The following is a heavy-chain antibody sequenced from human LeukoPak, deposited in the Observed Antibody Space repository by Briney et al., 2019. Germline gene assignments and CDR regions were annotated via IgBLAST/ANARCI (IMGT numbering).Heavy chain of an antibody. CDR1: GFTFSSYA. Sequence: GGSLRLSCAASGFTFSSYAMSWVRQAPGKGLEWVSAISSSGDSTYYADSVKGRFTISRDNSKNTLYLQMNSLRAEDTAVYYCARDLGGSYGGGYFDYWGQGTLVTVSS. D-gene: IGHD1-26*01. CDR2: ISSSGDST. CDR3: ARDLGGSYGGGYFDY. J-gene: IGHJ4*02. V-gene: IGHV3-23*01.